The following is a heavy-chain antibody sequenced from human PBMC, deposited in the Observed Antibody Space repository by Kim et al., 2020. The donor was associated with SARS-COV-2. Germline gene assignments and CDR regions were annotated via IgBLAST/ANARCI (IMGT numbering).Heavy chain of an antibody. V-gene: IGHV3-21*01. CDR2: ISSSSSYI. CDR1: GFTFSSYS. CDR3: ARGAWIQLWLEPDAFDI. Sequence: GGSLRLSCAASGFTFSSYSMNWVRQAPGKGLEWVSSISSSSSYIYYADSVKGRFTISRDNAKNSLYLQMNSLRAEDTAVYYCARGAWIQLWLEPDAFDIWGQGTMVTVSS. J-gene: IGHJ3*02. D-gene: IGHD5-18*01.